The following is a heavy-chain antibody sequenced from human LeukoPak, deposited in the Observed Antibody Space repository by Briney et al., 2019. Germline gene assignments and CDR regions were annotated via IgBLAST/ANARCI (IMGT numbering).Heavy chain of an antibody. Sequence: GGSLRLSCVASGFTFSNYGMHWVRQAPGKGLEWVAVISYDGSNKYYVDSVKGRFTISRDNSKNTLYLQMNSLRAEDTAVYYCTKGVLGGTQSVSAGLDSWGQGTLVTVSS. CDR3: TKGVLGGTQSVSAGLDS. V-gene: IGHV3-30*18. J-gene: IGHJ4*02. CDR2: ISYDGSNK. D-gene: IGHD3-16*01. CDR1: GFTFSNYG.